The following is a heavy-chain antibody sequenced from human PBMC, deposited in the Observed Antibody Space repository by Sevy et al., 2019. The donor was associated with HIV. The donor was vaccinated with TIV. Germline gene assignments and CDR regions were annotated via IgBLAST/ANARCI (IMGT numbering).Heavy chain of an antibody. V-gene: IGHV4-39*01. CDR3: ARPIAVAGDNWFDP. CDR1: GGSISSSSYY. J-gene: IGHJ5*02. Sequence: SETLSLTCTVSGGSISSSSYYWGWIRQPPGKGLEWIGSIYYSGSTYYSPSLKSRVTISVDTSKNQFSLKLSSVTAADTAVYYCARPIAVAGDNWFDPWGQGTLVTVSS. CDR2: IYYSGST. D-gene: IGHD6-19*01.